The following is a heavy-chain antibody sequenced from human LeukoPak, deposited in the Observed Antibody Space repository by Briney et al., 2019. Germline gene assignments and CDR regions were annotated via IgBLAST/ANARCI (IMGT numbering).Heavy chain of an antibody. D-gene: IGHD4-17*01. V-gene: IGHV3-30*02. CDR1: GFTFSNYG. CDR3: ARGHTAVTRHFDF. Sequence: PGGSLRLSCAASGFTFSNYGMHWVRQAPGKGLEWVAFIQYDGSDKYYADSVKGRFTISRDDAKNLLYLDMNSLRAEDTAVYYCARGHTAVTRHFDFWGQGTLVTVSS. CDR2: IQYDGSDK. J-gene: IGHJ4*02.